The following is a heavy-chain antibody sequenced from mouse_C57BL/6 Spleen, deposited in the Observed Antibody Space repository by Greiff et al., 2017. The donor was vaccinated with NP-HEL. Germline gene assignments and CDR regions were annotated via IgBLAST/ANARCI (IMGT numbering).Heavy chain of an antibody. CDR1: GYAFSSSW. J-gene: IGHJ2*01. CDR3: ARLTATFDY. V-gene: IGHV1-82*01. CDR2: IYPGDGDT. D-gene: IGHD3-2*01. Sequence: VQLQQSGPELVKPGASVKISCKASGYAFSSSWMNWVKQRPGKGLEWIGLIYPGDGDTNYNGKFKGKATLTADKSSSTAYMQLSSLTSEDSAVYCCARLTATFDYWGQGTTLTVSS.